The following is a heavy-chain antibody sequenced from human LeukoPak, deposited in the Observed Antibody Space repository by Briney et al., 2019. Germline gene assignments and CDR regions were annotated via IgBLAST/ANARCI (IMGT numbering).Heavy chain of an antibody. CDR1: VFTFSDYY. Sequence: GGSLRLSCAASVFTFSDYYMSWIRQAPGKGLEWVSYISSSGSTIYYADSVKGRFTISRDNAKNSLYLQMNSLRAEYTAVYYCAREPSLVGATDDCWGQGTLVIVSS. J-gene: IGHJ4*02. CDR2: ISSSGSTI. CDR3: AREPSLVGATDDC. D-gene: IGHD1-26*01. V-gene: IGHV3-11*04.